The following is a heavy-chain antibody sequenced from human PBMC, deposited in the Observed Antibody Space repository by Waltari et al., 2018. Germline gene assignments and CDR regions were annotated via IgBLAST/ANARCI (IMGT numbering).Heavy chain of an antibody. D-gene: IGHD5-12*01. J-gene: IGHJ4*02. Sequence: EVQLVESGGDLVQPGGSLRLSCAASGYAFSSYWMNWVRQTPGKGLVWDSRSYTGASDTYYADSVKGRFTISRDNTKNTLYLQMNSLRVEDTAVYYCTRGGVGYGNFEYWGLGTLVTVSS. CDR1: GYAFSSYW. CDR3: TRGGVGYGNFEY. CDR2: SYTGASDT. V-gene: IGHV3-74*01.